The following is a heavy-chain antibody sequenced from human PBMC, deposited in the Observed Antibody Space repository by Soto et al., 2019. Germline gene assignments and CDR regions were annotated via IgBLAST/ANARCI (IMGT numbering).Heavy chain of an antibody. CDR1: GGSISSGGYS. CDR3: ARVPNY. D-gene: IGHD2-2*01. Sequence: PSETLSLTCAVSGGSISSGGYSWSWIRQPPGEGLEWIGYMYNSGSTYYNPSLKSRVTISIDRSKNQLSIKLSSVTAGDTALYYCARVPNYWGQGILVTVSS. J-gene: IGHJ4*02. V-gene: IGHV4-30-2*01. CDR2: MYNSGST.